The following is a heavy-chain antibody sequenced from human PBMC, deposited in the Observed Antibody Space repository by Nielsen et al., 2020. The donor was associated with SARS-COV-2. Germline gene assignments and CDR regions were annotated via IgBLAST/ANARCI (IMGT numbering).Heavy chain of an antibody. Sequence: SLKISCAASGFTFDDYAMHWVRQAPGKGLEWVSGISWNSGSIGYADSVKGRFTISRDNAKNSMSLQMNSLRVEDTAVYYCARDSSRAFDVWGQGTLVTVSS. CDR1: GFTFDDYA. V-gene: IGHV3-9*01. CDR2: ISWNSGSI. CDR3: ARDSSRAFDV. D-gene: IGHD6-6*01. J-gene: IGHJ3*01.